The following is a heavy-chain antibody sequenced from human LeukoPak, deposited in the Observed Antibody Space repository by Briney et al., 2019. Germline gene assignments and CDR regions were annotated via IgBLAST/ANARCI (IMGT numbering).Heavy chain of an antibody. D-gene: IGHD2-15*01. V-gene: IGHV3-30*18. CDR2: ISYDENNK. J-gene: IGHJ4*02. Sequence: GGSLRLSCAASGFTFSNYGIHGVRQAPGKGLEWVAVISYDENNKYYADSVKGRFTISRDNSKNTLFLQMNSLRAEDTAVCYCAKGVDYCSGGSCPADYWGPGTLVTVSS. CDR1: GFTFSNYG. CDR3: AKGVDYCSGGSCPADY.